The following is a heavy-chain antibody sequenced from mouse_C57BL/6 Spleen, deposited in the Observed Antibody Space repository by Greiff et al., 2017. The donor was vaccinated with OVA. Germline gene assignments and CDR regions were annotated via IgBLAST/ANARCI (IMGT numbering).Heavy chain of an antibody. J-gene: IGHJ2*01. CDR2: ISDGGSYT. V-gene: IGHV5-4*01. Sequence: EVQLVESGGGLVKPGGSLKLSCAASGFTFSSYAMSWVRQTPEKRLEWVATISDGGSYTYYPDNVKGRFTISRDNAKNNLYLQMSSLRSEDTAMYYCARQGLGQGFDYWGQGTTLTVSS. CDR1: GFTFSSYA. CDR3: ARQGLGQGFDY. D-gene: IGHD4-1*01.